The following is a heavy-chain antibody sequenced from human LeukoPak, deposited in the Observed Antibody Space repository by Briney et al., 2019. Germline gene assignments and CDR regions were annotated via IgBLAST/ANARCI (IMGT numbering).Heavy chain of an antibody. D-gene: IGHD3-10*01. Sequence: GASVKVSCKVSGYTLTELSMHWVRQAPGKGLEWMGGFDPEDGETIYAQKFQGRVTMTEDTSTDTAYMELSSLRSDDTAVFYCTGDLGTYTTYGSIFFDYWGQGTLVTVSS. CDR1: GYTLTELS. CDR2: FDPEDGET. CDR3: TGDLGTYTTYGSIFFDY. J-gene: IGHJ4*02. V-gene: IGHV1-24*01.